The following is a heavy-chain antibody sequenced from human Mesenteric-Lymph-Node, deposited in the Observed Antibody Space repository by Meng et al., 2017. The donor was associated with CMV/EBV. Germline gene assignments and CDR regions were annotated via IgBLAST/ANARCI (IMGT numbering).Heavy chain of an antibody. J-gene: IGHJ6*02. D-gene: IGHD3-10*01. CDR2: INWNGGST. CDR3: ARDSYYYGSGSYSPYYYYYGMDV. V-gene: IGHV3-20*04. CDR1: GFTFDDYG. Sequence: GGSLRLSCAASGFTFDDYGMSWVRQAPGKGLEWVSGINWNGGSTGYADSVKGRFTISRDNAKNSLYLQMNTLRAEDTAVYYCARDSYYYGSGSYSPYYYYYGMDVWGQGTTVTVSS.